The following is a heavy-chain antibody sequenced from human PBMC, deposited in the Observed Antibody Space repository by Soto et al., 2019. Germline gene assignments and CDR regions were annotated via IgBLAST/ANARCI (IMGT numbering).Heavy chain of an antibody. V-gene: IGHV1-69*01. J-gene: IGHJ3*02. Sequence: QVQLVQSGAEVKKPGSSVKVSCKASGGTFSSYAISWVRQAPGQGLEWMGGIIPIFGTANYAQKFQGRVTITADESTSTAYMELSSLRSEDTPVYYCARVLNGYYDSSGYAFDIWGQGTMVTVSS. CDR1: GGTFSSYA. CDR3: ARVLNGYYDSSGYAFDI. D-gene: IGHD3-22*01. CDR2: IIPIFGTA.